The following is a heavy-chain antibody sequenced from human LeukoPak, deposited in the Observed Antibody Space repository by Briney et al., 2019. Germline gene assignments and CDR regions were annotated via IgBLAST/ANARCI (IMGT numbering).Heavy chain of an antibody. CDR2: TYYRSKWYN. V-gene: IGHV6-1*01. Sequence: SQTLSLTCAISGDSVSSNTATWTWIRQSPSRGLEWLGRTYYRSKWYNDYAVSVKSRIIINPDTSRNQFSLQLNSVTPEDTAVYYCARSVDGSGLDGMDVWGQGTTVTVSS. CDR3: ARSVDGSGLDGMDV. J-gene: IGHJ6*02. D-gene: IGHD3-10*01. CDR1: GDSVSSNTAT.